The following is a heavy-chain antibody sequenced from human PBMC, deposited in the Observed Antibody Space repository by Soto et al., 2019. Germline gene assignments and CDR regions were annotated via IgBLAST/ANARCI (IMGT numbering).Heavy chain of an antibody. J-gene: IGHJ4*02. V-gene: IGHV1-8*01. CDR2: MNPNSGET. CDR3: AADFDY. Sequence: ASVKVSCKTSGYTFTDYDINWVRQATGQGLEWIGWMNPNSGETGYAQKFQGRVTMTRSASLSTAYLELSSLRSEDTAVYYCAADFDYWGQGTLVTVSS. CDR1: GYTFTDYD.